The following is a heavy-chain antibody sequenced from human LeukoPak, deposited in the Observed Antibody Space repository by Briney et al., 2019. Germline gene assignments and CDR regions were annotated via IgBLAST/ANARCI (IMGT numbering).Heavy chain of an antibody. CDR3: TRNTVAAAGDD. V-gene: IGHV3-7*01. Sequence: GGSLRLSCAASGFTFSSFWMTWVRQAPGKGLEWVANIKPDGSEKSYVDSAKGRFTVSRDNAKNSLYLHMNSLRAEDTALYYCTRNTVAAAGDDWGQGTLVTVSS. CDR1: GFTFSSFW. D-gene: IGHD6-13*01. J-gene: IGHJ4*02. CDR2: IKPDGSEK.